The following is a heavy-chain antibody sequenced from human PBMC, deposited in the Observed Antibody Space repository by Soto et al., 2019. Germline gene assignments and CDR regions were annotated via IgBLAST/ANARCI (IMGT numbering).Heavy chain of an antibody. V-gene: IGHV4-59*01. D-gene: IGHD3-3*01. CDR3: TKYRRTRTEGFSLDY. J-gene: IGHJ4*02. Sequence: TMCLTCTVFGGSSNNFYWSWIRQPPGKGLEWIGYVYYTGSTTYNPSLESRVTMSVDTSKNQFSLKLSSVNAADTAVYYCTKYRRTRTEGFSLDYWGQGILVTVSS. CDR1: GGSSNNFY. CDR2: VYYTGST.